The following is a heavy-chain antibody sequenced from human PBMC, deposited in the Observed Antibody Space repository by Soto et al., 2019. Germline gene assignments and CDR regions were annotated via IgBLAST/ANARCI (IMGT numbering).Heavy chain of an antibody. V-gene: IGHV1-3*04. CDR2: INTGKGNT. J-gene: IGHJ5*02. D-gene: IGHD3-3*01. CDR3: ARDPSILGRSWFDP. Sequence: QVQLVQSGPEVKKPGDSVKVSCKTSGYTFTNYAMYWVRQAPGQRLEWMGWINTGKGNTKYSQKFQGRVTITRDTSASIVYMELSNLKSEDTAIYYCARDPSILGRSWFDPWGQGTLVTVSS. CDR1: GYTFTNYA.